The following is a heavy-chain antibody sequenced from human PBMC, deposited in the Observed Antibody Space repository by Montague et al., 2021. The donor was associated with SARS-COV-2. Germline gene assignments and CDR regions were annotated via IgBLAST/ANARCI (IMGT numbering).Heavy chain of an antibody. CDR2: INHRGST. D-gene: IGHD3-22*01. Sequence: SETLSLTCAVYGESFSGYYWTWIRQPPGKGLEWIGDINHRGSTKYNPSLKSRVTISVDTSKNQFSLRLSSVTAADTAVYYCARGHQGTTMIVVVMVGEQYHFDYWGQGTLVTVFS. V-gene: IGHV4-34*01. CDR3: ARGHQGTTMIVVVMVGEQYHFDY. J-gene: IGHJ4*02. CDR1: GESFSGYY.